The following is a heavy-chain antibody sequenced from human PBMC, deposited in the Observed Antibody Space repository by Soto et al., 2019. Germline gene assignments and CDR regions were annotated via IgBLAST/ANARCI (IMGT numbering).Heavy chain of an antibody. CDR3: AREFYYFDTSGRQYYFDF. Sequence: ASVKVSCKASGYTFTTCYMHWVRQAPGQGLEWMGIINPSNGATSYAQKFQGRVTMTRDTSTSTFCMELSSLRSEDTAVYYCAREFYYFDTSGRQYYFDFWGPGTLVTVSS. V-gene: IGHV1-46*01. J-gene: IGHJ4*02. CDR1: GYTFTTCY. CDR2: INPSNGAT. D-gene: IGHD3-22*01.